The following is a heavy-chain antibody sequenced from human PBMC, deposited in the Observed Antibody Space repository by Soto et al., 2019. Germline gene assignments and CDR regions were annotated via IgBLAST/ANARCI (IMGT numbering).Heavy chain of an antibody. CDR2: INHSGST. CDR3: AKGASYSSGWYFDL. Sequence: SETLSLTCAVYGGSFSGYYWGWIRQPPGKGLEWIGEINHSGSTNYNPSLKSRVTISVDTSKNQFSLKLSSVTAADTAVYYCAKGASYSSGWYFDLGGQGTLVTVSS. D-gene: IGHD6-19*01. J-gene: IGHJ4*02. V-gene: IGHV4-34*01. CDR1: GGSFSGYY.